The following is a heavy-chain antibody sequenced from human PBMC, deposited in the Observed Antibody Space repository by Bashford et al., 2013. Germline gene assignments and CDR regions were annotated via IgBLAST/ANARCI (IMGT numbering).Heavy chain of an antibody. V-gene: IGHV5-51*01. D-gene: IGHD3-22*01. J-gene: IGHJ3*02. CDR2: IYPGDSDT. Sequence: WVRQMPGKGLEWMGIIYPGDSDTRYSPSFQGQVTISADKSTSTAYLQWSSLKASDGAMFYCARRSSVDDSSGYADAFDIWGQGTLVTVSS. CDR3: ARRSSVDDSSGYADAFDI.